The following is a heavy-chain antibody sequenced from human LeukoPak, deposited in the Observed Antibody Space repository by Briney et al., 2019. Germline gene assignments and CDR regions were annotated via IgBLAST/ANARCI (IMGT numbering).Heavy chain of an antibody. V-gene: IGHV4-59*01. CDR2: IYYSGST. CDR3: ARELDYYGSGSYSVDAFDI. D-gene: IGHD3-10*01. J-gene: IGHJ3*02. CDR1: GGSISSYY. Sequence: SETLSLTCTVSGGSISSYYWSWIRQPPGKGLEWIGYIYYSGSTNYNPSLKSRVTISVDTSKDQFSLKLSSVTAADTAVYYCARELDYYGSGSYSVDAFDIWGQGIMVTVSS.